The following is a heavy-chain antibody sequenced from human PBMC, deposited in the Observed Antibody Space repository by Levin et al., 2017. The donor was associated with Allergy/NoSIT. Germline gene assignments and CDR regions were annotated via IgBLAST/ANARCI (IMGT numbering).Heavy chain of an antibody. Sequence: GESLKISCAASGFTFSSYDMHWVRQATGKGLEWVSAIGTAGDTYYPGSVKGRFTISRENAKNSLYLQMNSLRAGDTAVYYCARTGPGSSSWYWYFDLWGRGTLVTVSS. J-gene: IGHJ2*01. CDR1: GFTFSSYD. V-gene: IGHV3-13*04. CDR2: IGTAGDT. D-gene: IGHD6-13*01. CDR3: ARTGPGSSSWYWYFDL.